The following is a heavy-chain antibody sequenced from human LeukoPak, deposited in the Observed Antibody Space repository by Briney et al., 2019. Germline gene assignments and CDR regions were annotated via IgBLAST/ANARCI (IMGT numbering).Heavy chain of an antibody. CDR2: ISGRGGST. CDR1: GFTFSSYA. J-gene: IGHJ4*02. CDR3: AKKDSSGWSAQGY. V-gene: IGHV3-23*01. D-gene: IGHD6-19*01. Sequence: GGSLRLSCAASGFTFSSYAMSWVRQAPGKGLEWVSAISGRGGSTYYADSVKGRFTISRDNSKNTLYLQMNSLRAEDTAVYYCAKKDSSGWSAQGYWGQGTLVTVSS.